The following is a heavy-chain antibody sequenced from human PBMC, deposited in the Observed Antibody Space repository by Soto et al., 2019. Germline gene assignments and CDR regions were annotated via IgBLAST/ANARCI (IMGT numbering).Heavy chain of an antibody. CDR3: ASPAIAAAVSAFDY. Sequence: QVQLQQWGAGLLKPSETLSLTCAVYGGSFSGYYWSWIRQPPGKGLEWIGEINHSGSTNYNPSLSIRLTITVHPPNHQFSLNMRSVPAADAAGYHCASPAIAAAVSAFDYWGQGTLVTVSS. CDR1: GGSFSGYY. CDR2: INHSGST. J-gene: IGHJ4*02. D-gene: IGHD6-13*01. V-gene: IGHV4-34*01.